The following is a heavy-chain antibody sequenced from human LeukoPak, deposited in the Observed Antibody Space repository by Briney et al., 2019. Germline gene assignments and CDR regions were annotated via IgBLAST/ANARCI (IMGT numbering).Heavy chain of an antibody. D-gene: IGHD3-10*01. J-gene: IGHJ4*02. V-gene: IGHV1-46*01. CDR1: GYTFTNYY. CDR2: ISPSGAST. Sequence: ASVKVSCKASGYTFTNYYMHWVRQAPGQGPEWMGVISPSGASTTNAQTFRGRVTLTRDMSTSTAYMELSSLRSEDTAVYYCATDYYGSGSYFLYWGQGTLVTVSS. CDR3: ATDYYGSGSYFLY.